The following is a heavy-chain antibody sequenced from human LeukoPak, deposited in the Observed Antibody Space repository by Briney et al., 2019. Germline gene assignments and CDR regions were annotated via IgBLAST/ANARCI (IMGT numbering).Heavy chain of an antibody. CDR3: ARAGGWGYSSSSGYYFDY. CDR2: IYSGGST. CDR1: EFSVGSNY. D-gene: IGHD6-6*01. V-gene: IGHV3-66*01. Sequence: GGSLRLSCAASEFSVGSNYMTWVRQAPGKGLEWVSLIYSGGSTYYADSVKGRFTISRDNSKNTLYLQMNSLRAEDTAVYYCARAGGWGYSSSSGYYFDYWGQGTLVTVSS. J-gene: IGHJ4*02.